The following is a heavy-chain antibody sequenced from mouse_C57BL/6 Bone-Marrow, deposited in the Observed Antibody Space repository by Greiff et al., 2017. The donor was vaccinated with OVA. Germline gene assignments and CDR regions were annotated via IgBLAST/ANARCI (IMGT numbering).Heavy chain of an antibody. CDR2: IWTGGGT. V-gene: IGHV2-9-1*01. D-gene: IGHD2-2*01. J-gene: IGHJ1*03. CDR3: ARNQEVTTRDWYFDV. Sequence: VKLMESGPGLVAPSQSLSITCTVSGFSLTSYAISWVRQPPGKGLEWLGVIWTGGGTNYNSALKSRLSISKDNSKSQVFLKMNSLQTDDTARYYCARNQEVTTRDWYFDVWGTGTTVTVSS. CDR1: GFSLTSYA.